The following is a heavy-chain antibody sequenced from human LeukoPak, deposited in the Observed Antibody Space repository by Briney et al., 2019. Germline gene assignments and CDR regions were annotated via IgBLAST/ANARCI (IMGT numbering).Heavy chain of an antibody. CDR1: GFTFSIYD. CDR3: ARDKGGMVPFDH. V-gene: IGHV3-13*01. D-gene: IGHD3-10*01. J-gene: IGHJ4*02. Sequence: GGSLRLSCTASGFTFSIYDMHWVRQVAGEGLQWVSTIGTAGDTYYLGSVKGRFTISRDDSKNLLYLQMNSLRPEDTAMYFCARDKGGMVPFDHWGQGTLVTVSS. CDR2: IGTAGDT.